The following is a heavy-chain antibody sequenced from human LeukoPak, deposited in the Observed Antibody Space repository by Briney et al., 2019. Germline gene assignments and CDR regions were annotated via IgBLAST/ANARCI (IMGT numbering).Heavy chain of an antibody. D-gene: IGHD3-10*01. CDR1: GFTFDDYA. CDR3: AKDAMVRGPMGYYYYYGMDV. Sequence: PGGSLGLSCAASGFTFDDYAMHWVRQAPGKGLEWVSLISGDGGSTYYADSVKGRFTISRDNSKNSLYLQMNSLRTEDTALYYCAKDAMVRGPMGYYYYYGMDVWGQGTTVTVSS. CDR2: ISGDGGST. J-gene: IGHJ6*02. V-gene: IGHV3-43*02.